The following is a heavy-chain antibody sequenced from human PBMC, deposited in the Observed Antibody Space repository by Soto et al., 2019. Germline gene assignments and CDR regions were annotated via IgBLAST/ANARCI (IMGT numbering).Heavy chain of an antibody. D-gene: IGHD3-3*01. Sequence: ASVKVSCKASGHTFTSYAMHWVRQAPGQRLEWRGWINAGNGNTKYSQKFQGRVTITRDTSASTAYMELSSLRSEDTAVYYCARGDFWSGYGDYFDYWGQGTMVTVSS. CDR3: ARGDFWSGYGDYFDY. V-gene: IGHV1-3*01. CDR2: INAGNGNT. J-gene: IGHJ4*02. CDR1: GHTFTSYA.